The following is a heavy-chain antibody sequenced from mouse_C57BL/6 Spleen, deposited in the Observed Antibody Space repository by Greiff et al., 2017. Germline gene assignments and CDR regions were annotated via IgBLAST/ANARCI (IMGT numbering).Heavy chain of an antibody. CDR1: GYTFTSYW. V-gene: IGHV1-69*01. D-gene: IGHD2-1*01. CDR2: IDPSDSYT. CDR3: ARGGYGNLTFAY. J-gene: IGHJ3*01. Sequence: QVQLQQPGAELVMPGASVKLSCKASGYTFTSYWMHWVKQRPGQGLEWIGEIDPSDSYTNYNQKFKGKSTLTVDKSSSTAYMQLSSLTSEDSAVYYCARGGYGNLTFAYWGQGTLVTVSA.